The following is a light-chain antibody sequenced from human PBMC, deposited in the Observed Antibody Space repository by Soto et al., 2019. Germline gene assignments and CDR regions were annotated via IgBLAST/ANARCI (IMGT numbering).Light chain of an antibody. J-gene: IGKJ4*01. CDR2: DAS. CDR1: QAITDY. Sequence: DIQMTQSPSSLSASVGDRVTITCQASQAITDYLHWYQQKPGKAPRLLIYDASNLETGVPSRFSGSGSGTDFTFTISSLQPEDTATYYCQQSEALVLSFGGGTKVEI. V-gene: IGKV1-33*01. CDR3: QQSEALVLS.